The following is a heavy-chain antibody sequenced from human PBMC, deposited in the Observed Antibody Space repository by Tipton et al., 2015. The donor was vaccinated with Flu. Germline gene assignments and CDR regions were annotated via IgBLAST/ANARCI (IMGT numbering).Heavy chain of an antibody. V-gene: IGHV3-11*01. J-gene: IGHJ3*02. CDR1: GFTFSDYY. CDR3: ARAGMRELQGEDSFDI. CDR2: ISSGAGTI. Sequence: QMQLVQSGGGLVKPGGSLKLSCAASGFTFSDYYMSWIRQAPGKGLEWVSYISSGAGTIYYADSVKGRFTISRDNAKNSLYPQINSLRAEDTALYFCARAGMRELQGEDSFDIWGQGTMVTVSS. D-gene: IGHD1-26*01.